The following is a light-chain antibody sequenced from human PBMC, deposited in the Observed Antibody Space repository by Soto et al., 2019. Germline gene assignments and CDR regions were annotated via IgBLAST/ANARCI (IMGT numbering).Light chain of an antibody. CDR1: TSNIGYNF. J-gene: IGLJ2*01. V-gene: IGLV1-51*02. Sequence: QSVLTQPPSVSAAPGQRVTISCSGSTSNIGYNFVSWYQQFPGAAPKLLIFENAKRVSGTPDRFSGSKSGTSGTLAITGLQTGDEADYYCATWESSLSIAVFGGGTKVTVL. CDR3: ATWESSLSIAV. CDR2: ENA.